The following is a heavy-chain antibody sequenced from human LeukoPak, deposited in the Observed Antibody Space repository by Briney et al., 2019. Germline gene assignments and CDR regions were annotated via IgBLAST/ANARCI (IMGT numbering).Heavy chain of an antibody. V-gene: IGHV3-30*18. CDR1: GFTFSSYG. Sequence: GGSLRLSCAASGFTFSSYGMHWVRLAPGKGLEWVALISNDASNKHYADSVKGRFTISRDNSENMLYLQMNSLRAEDTAVYYCAKDLYYGYYFDNWGQGTLVTVCS. D-gene: IGHD3-16*01. J-gene: IGHJ4*02. CDR3: AKDLYYGYYFDN. CDR2: ISNDASNK.